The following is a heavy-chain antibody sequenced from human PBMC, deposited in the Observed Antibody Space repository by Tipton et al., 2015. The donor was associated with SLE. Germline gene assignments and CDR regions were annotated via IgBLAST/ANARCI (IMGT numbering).Heavy chain of an antibody. D-gene: IGHD3-3*01. CDR3: ARDRGYDFWSGYYDY. J-gene: IGHJ4*02. Sequence: SLRLSCAASGFTFSSYSMNWVRQAPGKGLEWVSSISSSSSYIYYADSVKGRFTISRDNAKNSLYLQMNSLRAEDTAVYYCARDRGYDFWSGYYDYWGQGTLVTVSS. CDR2: ISSSSSYI. CDR1: GFTFSSYS. V-gene: IGHV3-21*01.